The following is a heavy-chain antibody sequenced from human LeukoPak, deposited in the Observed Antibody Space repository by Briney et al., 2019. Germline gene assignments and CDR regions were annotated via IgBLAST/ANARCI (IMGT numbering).Heavy chain of an antibody. CDR2: IGGRGDGT. Sequence: KPGGSLRLSCAASGFAFSSNVMAWVRQAPGKGLEWVSTIGGRGDGTYYPGSVKGRFTISRDSSKNTLYLQINSLRAEDTAVYYCVTHMALTGRFFDYWGQGTLVSVSS. CDR3: VTHMALTGRFFDY. D-gene: IGHD4/OR15-4a*01. V-gene: IGHV3-23*01. J-gene: IGHJ4*02. CDR1: GFAFSSNV.